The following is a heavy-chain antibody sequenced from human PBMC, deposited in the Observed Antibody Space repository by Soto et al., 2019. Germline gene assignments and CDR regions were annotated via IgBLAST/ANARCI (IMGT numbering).Heavy chain of an antibody. J-gene: IGHJ4*02. CDR3: VRPDSTGYYSH. V-gene: IGHV5-51*01. CDR2: INPADSDT. Sequence: GDSLKISCKGSGYSFTNYWIGWVRQMPGKGLEWMGIINPADSDTRYSPSFQGQVTVSVDKSISTAYLQRGSLKASDTAMYYCVRPDSTGYYSHWGQGTPVTVSS. D-gene: IGHD3-9*01. CDR1: GYSFTNYW.